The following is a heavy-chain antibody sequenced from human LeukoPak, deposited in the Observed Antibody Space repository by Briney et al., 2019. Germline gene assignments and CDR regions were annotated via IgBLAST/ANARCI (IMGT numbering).Heavy chain of an antibody. CDR2: IYYSGST. Sequence: SETLSRTCAVYGGSLSSSSYYWGWIRQPPGKGLEWIGSIYYSGSTYYNPSLKSRVSISVDTSKNYFSLKLSSVTAADTAVYYCARRGGHGGSFDYWGQGTLVTVSS. D-gene: IGHD4-23*01. CDR1: GGSLSSSSYY. J-gene: IGHJ4*02. V-gene: IGHV4-39*02. CDR3: ARRGGHGGSFDY.